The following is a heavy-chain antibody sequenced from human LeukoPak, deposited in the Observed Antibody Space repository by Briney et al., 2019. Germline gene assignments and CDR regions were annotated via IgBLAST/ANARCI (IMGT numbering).Heavy chain of an antibody. CDR2: ISAYNGNT. CDR3: ARDGVMTTMRVWLLDY. CDR1: GYTFTSYG. J-gene: IGHJ4*02. D-gene: IGHD4-17*01. Sequence: GASVKVSCKASGYTFTSYGISWVRQAPGQGLEWMGWISAYNGNTNYAQKLQGRVTMTTDTSTSTAYMELRSLRSDDTAVYYCARDGVMTTMRVWLLDYWGQGTLVTVSS. V-gene: IGHV1-18*01.